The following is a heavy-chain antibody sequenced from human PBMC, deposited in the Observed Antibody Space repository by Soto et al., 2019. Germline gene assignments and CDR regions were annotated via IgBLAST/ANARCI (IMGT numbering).Heavy chain of an antibody. CDR1: GFTFSSYT. D-gene: IGHD6-13*01. CDR3: ATYKSSRFYYGMDV. Sequence: PGGSLRLSCAASGFTFSSYTMNWVRQAPGKGLEWVSSINTPSSVINYADSVKGRFTISRDNAKNSLYLQMSSLRAEDAAVYYCATYKSSRFYYGMDVWGQGTTVTISS. J-gene: IGHJ6*02. CDR2: INTPSSVI. V-gene: IGHV3-21*04.